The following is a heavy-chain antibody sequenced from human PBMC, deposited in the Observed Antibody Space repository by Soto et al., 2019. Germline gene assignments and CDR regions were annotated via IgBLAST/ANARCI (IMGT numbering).Heavy chain of an antibody. Sequence: SVKVSCKASGGTFSNFAISWVRQAPGQGLEWMGAIIPVYDTAKYAQKFQDRLTITADESTSTAYMELRSLRSEDTAVYYCARDDNSGFFIGYSGLDVWGQGTTVTVSS. V-gene: IGHV1-69*13. J-gene: IGHJ6*02. CDR1: GGTFSNFA. CDR2: IIPVYDTA. D-gene: IGHD6-19*01. CDR3: ARDDNSGFFIGYSGLDV.